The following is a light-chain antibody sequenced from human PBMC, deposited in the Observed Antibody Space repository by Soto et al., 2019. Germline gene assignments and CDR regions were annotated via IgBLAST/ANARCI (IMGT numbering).Light chain of an antibody. Sequence: EIVLTQSAATLSLSLGERATLSCRASQTVGGRYLAWFQQKPGQTPRLLIYGASTRSAGVTDRFSGSWSGTDFSLTINRLEPEDFALYYCLQYVSSPWTFGQGTKVEV. CDR3: LQYVSSPWT. CDR2: GAS. V-gene: IGKV3-20*01. CDR1: QTVGGRY. J-gene: IGKJ1*01.